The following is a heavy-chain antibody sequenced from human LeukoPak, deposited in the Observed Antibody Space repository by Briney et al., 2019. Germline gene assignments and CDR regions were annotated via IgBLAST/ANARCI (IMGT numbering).Heavy chain of an antibody. V-gene: IGHV4-39*07. Sequence: PSETLSLTCTVSGGSISSSSYYWGWIRQPPGKGLEWIGSIYYTGSTHYNPSLKSRVTISVDKSKNQFSLKLSSVTAADTAVYYCARFRSRFDPWGQGTLVTVSS. CDR3: ARFRSRFDP. J-gene: IGHJ5*02. D-gene: IGHD3-10*01. CDR2: IYYTGST. CDR1: GGSISSSSYY.